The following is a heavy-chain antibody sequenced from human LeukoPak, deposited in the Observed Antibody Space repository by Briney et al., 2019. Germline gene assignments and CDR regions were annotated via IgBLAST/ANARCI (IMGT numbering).Heavy chain of an antibody. CDR1: GGSISNYY. Sequence: SETLSLTCTVSGGSISNYYWTWIRQTPGKGLEWIGYIYHSGSANHNPSLKSRVTISVDTSKNQFSLKLSSVTAADTAVYYCARDRKAYSSSSTYWYIDLWGRGTLVTVSS. D-gene: IGHD6-13*01. J-gene: IGHJ2*01. CDR2: IYHSGSA. V-gene: IGHV4-59*01. CDR3: ARDRKAYSSSSTYWYIDL.